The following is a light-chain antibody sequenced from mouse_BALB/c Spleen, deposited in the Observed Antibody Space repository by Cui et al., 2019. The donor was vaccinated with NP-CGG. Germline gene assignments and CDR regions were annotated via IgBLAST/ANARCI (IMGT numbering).Light chain of an antibody. J-gene: IGLJ1*01. CDR2: GTN. Sequence: QAVLTQASAPTTSPGETVTLTCHSSTGAVTTSNYANWVQEKPDHLFTGLIGGTNNRAPGVPARFSGSLIGDKAALTITGAQTEDEAIYFCALWYSNHWVFGGGTKLTVL. CDR1: TGAVTTSNY. V-gene: IGLV1*01. CDR3: ALWYSNHWV.